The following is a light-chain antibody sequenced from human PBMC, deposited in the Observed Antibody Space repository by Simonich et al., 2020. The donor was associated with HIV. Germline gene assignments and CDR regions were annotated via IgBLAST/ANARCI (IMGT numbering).Light chain of an antibody. CDR2: DVS. V-gene: IGLV2-11*01. CDR3: SSYTSTNTVV. CDR1: SSDIGGYHY. J-gene: IGLJ2*01. Sequence: QSALTQPRSVSGSPGQSFTISCTGTSSDIGGYHYVSWYQQPPGTAPKLMIYDVSNRPSGVSHRFSASKSGNTASLTISDLQAEDEATYYCSSYTSTNTVVFGGGTKLTVL.